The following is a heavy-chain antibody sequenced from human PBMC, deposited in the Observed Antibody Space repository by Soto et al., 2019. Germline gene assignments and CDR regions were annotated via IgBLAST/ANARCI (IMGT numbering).Heavy chain of an antibody. Sequence: PSETLSLTCAVYGGSFSGYYWSWIRQPPGKGLEWIGEINHSGSTNYNPSLKSRVTISVDTSKNQFSLKLSSVTAADTAVYYCARVHGDSDVAFDPWGRGSLVTVSS. CDR1: GGSFSGYY. CDR2: INHSGST. V-gene: IGHV4-34*01. D-gene: IGHD4-17*01. J-gene: IGHJ5*02. CDR3: ARVHGDSDVAFDP.